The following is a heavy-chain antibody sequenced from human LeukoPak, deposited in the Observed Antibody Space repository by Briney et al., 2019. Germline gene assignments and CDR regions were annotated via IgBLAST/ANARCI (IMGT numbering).Heavy chain of an antibody. V-gene: IGHV4-34*01. Sequence: KPSETLSLTCAVYGRSFSGYYWSWIRQPPGKGLEWIGEINHSGSTNYNPSLKSRVTISVDTSKNQFSLKLSSVTAADTAVYYCASCRHSSGWYIDYWGQGTLVTVSS. D-gene: IGHD6-19*01. CDR3: ASCRHSSGWYIDY. CDR1: GRSFSGYY. CDR2: INHSGST. J-gene: IGHJ4*02.